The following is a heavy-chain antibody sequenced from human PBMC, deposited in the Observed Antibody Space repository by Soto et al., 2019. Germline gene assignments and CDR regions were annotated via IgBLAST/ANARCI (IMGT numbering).Heavy chain of an antibody. CDR2: IKQDGSEK. CDR3: ARDPSLMVYADRDAFDI. J-gene: IGHJ3*02. Sequence: GGALRLSFAASGFTFCSYWVSWVRQAPGKGLEWVANIKQDGSEKYYVDSVKGRFTISRDNAKNSLYLQMNSLRAEDTAVYYCARDPSLMVYADRDAFDIWGQGTMVTVSS. V-gene: IGHV3-7*01. CDR1: GFTFCSYW. D-gene: IGHD2-8*01.